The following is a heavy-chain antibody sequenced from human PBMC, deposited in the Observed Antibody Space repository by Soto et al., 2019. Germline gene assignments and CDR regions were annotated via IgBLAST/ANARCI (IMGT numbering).Heavy chain of an antibody. CDR3: ARSIVVVTALDY. CDR2: INAGNGNT. Sequence: QVQLVQSGAEEKKPGASVKVSCKASGYTFTSYAMHWVRQAPGQRLEWMGWINAGNGNTKYSQKFQGRVTITRDPSASTAYMELRSLRSDATAVYYCARSIVVVTALDYWGQGTLGTLSS. CDR1: GYTFTSYA. J-gene: IGHJ4*02. D-gene: IGHD2-21*02. V-gene: IGHV1-3*05.